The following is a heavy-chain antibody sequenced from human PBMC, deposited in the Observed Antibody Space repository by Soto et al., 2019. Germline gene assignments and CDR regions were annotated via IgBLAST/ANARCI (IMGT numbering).Heavy chain of an antibody. CDR1: GGSISSYY. D-gene: IGHD4-17*01. V-gene: IGHV4-59*01. CDR2: IYYSGST. J-gene: IGHJ5*02. CDR3: ARELLTTVTTTLYNWFDP. Sequence: SETLSLTCTVSGGSISSYYWSWIRQPPGKGLEWIGYIYYSGSTNYNPSLKSRVTISVDTSKNQFSLKLSSVTAADTAVYYCARELLTTVTTTLYNWFDPWGQGTLVTVSS.